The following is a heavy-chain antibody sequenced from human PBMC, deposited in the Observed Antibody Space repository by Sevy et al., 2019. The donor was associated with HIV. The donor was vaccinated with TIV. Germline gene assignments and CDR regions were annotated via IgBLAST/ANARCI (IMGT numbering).Heavy chain of an antibody. CDR3: TKESLRGTYIRGDFDH. J-gene: IGHJ4*02. CDR2: ISSDGINH. CDR1: GFNFQTFG. V-gene: IGHV3-30*18. Sequence: GGSLRLSCSAFGFNFQTFGMHWIRQAPGKGPEWLAVISSDGINHNYAASVKGRFTIYRVNSKSLLFLQMNSLTPNDTAVYFCTKESLRGTYIRGDFDHWGQGTLVTVSS. D-gene: IGHD3-10*02.